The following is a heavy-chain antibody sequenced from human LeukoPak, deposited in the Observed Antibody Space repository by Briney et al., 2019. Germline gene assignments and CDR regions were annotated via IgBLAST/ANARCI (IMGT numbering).Heavy chain of an antibody. CDR1: GYSFTSYW. Sequence: GESLKISCKGSGYSFTSYWIGWVRQMPGKGLEWMGIIYPGDSDTRYSLSFQGQVTISAGKSISTAYLQWSSLKASDTAMYYCARRIGYCSSTSCYYWFDPWGQGTLVTVSS. CDR2: IYPGDSDT. D-gene: IGHD2-2*03. CDR3: ARRIGYCSSTSCYYWFDP. J-gene: IGHJ5*02. V-gene: IGHV5-51*01.